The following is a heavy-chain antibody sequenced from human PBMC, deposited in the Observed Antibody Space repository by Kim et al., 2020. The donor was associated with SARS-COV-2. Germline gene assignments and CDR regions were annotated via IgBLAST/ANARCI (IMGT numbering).Heavy chain of an antibody. V-gene: IGHV4-39*01. CDR1: GGSISSSSYY. Sequence: SETLSLTCTVSGGSISSSSYYWGWIRQPPGKGLEWIGSIYYSGSTYYNPSLKSRVTISVDTSKNQFSLKLSSVTAADTAVYYCAFRETVTTPLSEYWGQGTLVTVSS. CDR2: IYYSGST. CDR3: AFRETVTTPLSEY. D-gene: IGHD4-17*01. J-gene: IGHJ4*02.